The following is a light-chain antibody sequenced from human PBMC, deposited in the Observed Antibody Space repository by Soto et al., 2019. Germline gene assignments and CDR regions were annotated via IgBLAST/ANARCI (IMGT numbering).Light chain of an antibody. CDR1: SSDVGSYNL. CDR3: CSYAGLGVV. Sequence: QSALTQPASMSGSPGQSITISCTGTSSDVGSYNLVSWYQQHPGKAPKLMIYEGSKRPSGVSNRFSGSKSGNTASLTISGLQAEDEADYYCCSYAGLGVVFGGGTQLTVL. J-gene: IGLJ2*01. CDR2: EGS. V-gene: IGLV2-23*01.